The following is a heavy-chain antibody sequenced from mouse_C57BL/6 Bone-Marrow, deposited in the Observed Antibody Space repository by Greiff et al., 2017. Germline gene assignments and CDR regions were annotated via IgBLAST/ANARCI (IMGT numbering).Heavy chain of an antibody. CDR1: GFNIKDDY. CDR2: IDPENGDT. Sequence: VQLQQSGAELVRPGASVKLSCTASGFNIKDDYMHWVKQRPEQGLEWIGWIDPENGDTEYASKFQGKATMTADTSSNTAYLQLSSLTSEDTAVYYCTTLDGYYFYWYFDVGGTGTTVTVSS. CDR3: TTLDGYYFYWYFDV. D-gene: IGHD2-3*01. J-gene: IGHJ1*03. V-gene: IGHV14-4*01.